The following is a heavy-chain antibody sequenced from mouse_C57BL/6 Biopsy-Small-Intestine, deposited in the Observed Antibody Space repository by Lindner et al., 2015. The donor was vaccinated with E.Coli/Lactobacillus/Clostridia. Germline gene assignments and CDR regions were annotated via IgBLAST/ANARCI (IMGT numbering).Heavy chain of an antibody. CDR1: GYTFTSYG. CDR3: ARWGATAVATEFDY. CDR2: IYPRSGNS. J-gene: IGHJ2*01. V-gene: IGHV1-81*01. Sequence: VQLQESGAEVARPGASVKLSCKASGYTFTSYGISWVKQRTGQGLEWIGEIYPRSGNSYYNEKFKGKATLTADKSSRTAYMELRSLTSEDSAVYFCARWGATAVATEFDYWGQGTTLTVSS. D-gene: IGHD1-1*01.